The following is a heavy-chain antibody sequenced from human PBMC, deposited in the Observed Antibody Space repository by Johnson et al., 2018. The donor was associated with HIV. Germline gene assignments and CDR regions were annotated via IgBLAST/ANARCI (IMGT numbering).Heavy chain of an antibody. D-gene: IGHD2-21*01. V-gene: IGHV3-7*05. Sequence: EVQLVESGGGLVQPGGSLRLSCAASNFYFSNYWMHWVRQAPGKGLEWVANINQDGSETHYVDSLKGRFTISRDNAKNSLYLQMNSLTADDTALYFCVRGRDSGGDGGAFDIGGQGTMVTVSS. J-gene: IGHJ3*02. CDR1: NFYFSNYW. CDR2: INQDGSET. CDR3: VRGRDSGGDGGAFDI.